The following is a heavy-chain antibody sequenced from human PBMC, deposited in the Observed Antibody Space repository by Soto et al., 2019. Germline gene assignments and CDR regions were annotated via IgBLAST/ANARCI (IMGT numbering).Heavy chain of an antibody. J-gene: IGHJ4*02. Sequence: ASVKVSCKASGYTFTSYDINWVRQATGQGLEWMGWMNPNSGNTGYAQKFQGRVTMTRNTSISTAYMELSSLRSEGTAVYYCARDTFCSGGSCHYYFDYWGQGTLVTVSS. D-gene: IGHD2-15*01. V-gene: IGHV1-8*01. CDR2: MNPNSGNT. CDR3: ARDTFCSGGSCHYYFDY. CDR1: GYTFTSYD.